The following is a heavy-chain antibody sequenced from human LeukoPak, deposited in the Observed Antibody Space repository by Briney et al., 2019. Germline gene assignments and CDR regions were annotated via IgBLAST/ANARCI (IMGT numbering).Heavy chain of an antibody. CDR2: IYSGGSI. CDR3: ARSAAGTPFDY. D-gene: IGHD6-13*01. CDR1: GFTVSSNY. Sequence: GGSLRLSCAASGFTVSSNYMSLVRQAPGKGLEWVAVIYSGGSIYYADSVKGRFTISRDNSKNTLDLQMNSLRAEDTAVYYCARSAAGTPFDYWGQGTLVTVSS. V-gene: IGHV3-53*01. J-gene: IGHJ4*02.